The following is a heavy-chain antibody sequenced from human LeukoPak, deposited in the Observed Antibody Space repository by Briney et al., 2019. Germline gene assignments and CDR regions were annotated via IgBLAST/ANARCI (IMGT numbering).Heavy chain of an antibody. V-gene: IGHV3-30*18. Sequence: GGSLRLSCAASGFSFSAYDMHWVRRAPGKGLEWVAVVSYDGGNRYHADSVKGRFTISRDNSKNTLYLQVNNLTTEDTAVYFCAKTMVRTAILLSLPSYYYGLDVWGTGTTVTVSS. CDR1: GFSFSAYD. D-gene: IGHD3-10*01. J-gene: IGHJ6*04. CDR3: AKTMVRTAILLSLPSYYYGLDV. CDR2: VSYDGGNR.